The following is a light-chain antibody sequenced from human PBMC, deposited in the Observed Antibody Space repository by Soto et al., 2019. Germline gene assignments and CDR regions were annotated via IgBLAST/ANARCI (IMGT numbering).Light chain of an antibody. V-gene: IGKV3-11*01. Sequence: EIVMTQSPATLSVSPGERATLSCRASQTVASYLAWYQQKAGQAPRPLIYDASNRAPGIPARFSGSGSGTDFTLTISSLEPEDFAVYYCHQRSSWPLTFGGGTKVDIK. CDR1: QTVASY. J-gene: IGKJ4*01. CDR2: DAS. CDR3: HQRSSWPLT.